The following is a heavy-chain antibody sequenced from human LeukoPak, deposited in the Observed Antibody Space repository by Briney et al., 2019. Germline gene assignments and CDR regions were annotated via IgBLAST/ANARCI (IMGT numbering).Heavy chain of an antibody. V-gene: IGHV4-34*01. CDR3: ARVTRRRTTGEIFGRFLDY. CDR1: IETFSNYH. Sequence: SETLSLTCAVYIETFSNYHWNWIRQTPGKGLEWIGEVNDSGGTNISPSLRSRVSISVDTSRSQFSLNLSSVTAADTAIYYCARVTRRRTTGEIFGRFLDYWGQGTLVTVSS. J-gene: IGHJ4*02. D-gene: IGHD3-10*01. CDR2: VNDSGGT.